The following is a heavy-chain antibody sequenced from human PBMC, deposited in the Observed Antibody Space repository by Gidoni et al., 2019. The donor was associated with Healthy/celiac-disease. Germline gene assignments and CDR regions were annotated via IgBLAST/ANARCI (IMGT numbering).Heavy chain of an antibody. D-gene: IGHD6-19*01. CDR1: GGSIRSYY. V-gene: IGHV4-59*08. CDR3: ARCAGLQAVAGYRRGSNAFDI. J-gene: IGHJ3*02. Sequence: QVQLQESGPGLVKPSETLSLTCTVSGGSIRSYYWSWIRQPPGKGLEWIGYIYYSGSTNYNPPLKSRVTISVDTSKNQFSLKLSSVTAADTAVYYCARCAGLQAVAGYRRGSNAFDIWGQGTMVTVSS. CDR2: IYYSGST.